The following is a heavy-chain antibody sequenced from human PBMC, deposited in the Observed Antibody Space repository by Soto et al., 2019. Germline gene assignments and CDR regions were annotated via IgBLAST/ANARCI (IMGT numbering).Heavy chain of an antibody. D-gene: IGHD2-21*02. CDR1: GGSISSSSYF. J-gene: IGHJ5*02. Sequence: XXTLSLTCSVSGGSISSSSYFWGSIRQPPGKGLEWIGSIYYSGSTYYNPSLKSRVTVSVDTSKNQFSLKLSYVTAADTAVYYCARHPSDFWFDPWGQGTLVTVSS. CDR2: IYYSGST. CDR3: ARHPSDFWFDP. V-gene: IGHV4-39*01.